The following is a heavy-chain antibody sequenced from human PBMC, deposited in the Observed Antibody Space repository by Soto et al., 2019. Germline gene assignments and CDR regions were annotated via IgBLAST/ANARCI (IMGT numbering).Heavy chain of an antibody. V-gene: IGHV4-59*08. CDR1: GGSISSYY. CDR2: IYYSGST. D-gene: IGHD3-10*01. J-gene: IGHJ4*02. Sequence: PSETLSLTCTVSGGSISSYYWSWIRQPPGKGLEWIGYIYYSGSTNYNPSLKSRVTISVDTSKNQFSLKLSSVTAADTAVYYCAGPYYYGSGSYPARWGQGTLVTVSS. CDR3: AGPYYYGSGSYPAR.